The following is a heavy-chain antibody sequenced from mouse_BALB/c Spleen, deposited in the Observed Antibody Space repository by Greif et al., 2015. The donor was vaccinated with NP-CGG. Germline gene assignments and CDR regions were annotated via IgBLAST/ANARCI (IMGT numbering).Heavy chain of an antibody. Sequence: EVQLQQSGPELVKPGASVKIPCKASGYTFTDYNMDCVKQSHGKSLEWIGDINPNNGGTIYNQKFKGKATLTVDKSSSTAYMELRSLTSEDTAVYYCARGPFYHYYGSRYYAMDYWGQGTSVTVSS. CDR3: ARGPFYHYYGSRYYAMDY. D-gene: IGHD1-1*01. J-gene: IGHJ4*01. CDR1: GYTFTDYN. CDR2: INPNNGGT. V-gene: IGHV1-18*01.